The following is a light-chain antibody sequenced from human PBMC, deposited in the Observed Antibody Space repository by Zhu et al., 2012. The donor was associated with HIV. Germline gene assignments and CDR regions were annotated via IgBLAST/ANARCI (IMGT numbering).Light chain of an antibody. CDR2: GAS. CDR3: QQYDWSLPYT. J-gene: IGKJ2*01. Sequence: EIVLTQSPGILSLSPGERATLLCRASQSVGNYVAWYQQRPGQAPRLLIYGASNRAAGIPDRFSGSGSERDFTLTISTLEPEDFAVYYCQQYDWSLPYTFGLGTRLDIK. V-gene: IGKV3-20*01. CDR1: QSVGNY.